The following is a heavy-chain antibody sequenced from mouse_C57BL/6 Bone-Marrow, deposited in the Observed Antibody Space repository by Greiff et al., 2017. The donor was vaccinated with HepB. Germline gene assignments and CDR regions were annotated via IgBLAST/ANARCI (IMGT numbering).Heavy chain of an antibody. V-gene: IGHV1-15*01. CDR3: TRRVELLRGDY. Sequence: VHLVESGAELVRPGASVTLSCKASGYTFTDYEMHWVKQTPVHGLEWIGAIDPETGGTAYNQKFKGKAILTADKSSSTAYMELRSLTSEDSAVYYCTRRVELLRGDYWGQGTTLTVSS. CDR2: IDPETGGT. CDR1: GYTFTDYE. J-gene: IGHJ2*01. D-gene: IGHD1-1*01.